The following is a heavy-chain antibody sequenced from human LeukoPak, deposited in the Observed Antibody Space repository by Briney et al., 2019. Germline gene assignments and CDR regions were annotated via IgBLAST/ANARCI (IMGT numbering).Heavy chain of an antibody. V-gene: IGHV4-34*01. CDR2: INHSGST. Sequence: SETLSLTCAVYGGSFSGYYWSWIRQPPGKGLEWIGEINHSGSTNYSPSLKSRVTISVDTSKNQFSLKLSSVTAADTAVYYCARVRRTAVSRYSGYYYYYGMDVWGQGTTVTVSS. J-gene: IGHJ6*02. CDR1: GGSFSGYY. D-gene: IGHD1-26*01. CDR3: ARVRRTAVSRYSGYYYYYGMDV.